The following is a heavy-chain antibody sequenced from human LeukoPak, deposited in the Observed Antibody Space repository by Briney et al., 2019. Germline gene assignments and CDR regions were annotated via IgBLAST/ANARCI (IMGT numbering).Heavy chain of an antibody. V-gene: IGHV3-23*01. Sequence: GGSLRLSCAASGFTFSSYAMSWVRQAPGKGLEWVSAISGGGGSTYYADSVKGRFTISRDNSKNTLYLQMNSLRAEDTAVYYCAKAPRFGGVIVGFDYWGQGTLVTVSS. J-gene: IGHJ4*02. CDR3: AKAPRFGGVIVGFDY. CDR2: ISGGGGST. CDR1: GFTFSSYA. D-gene: IGHD3-16*02.